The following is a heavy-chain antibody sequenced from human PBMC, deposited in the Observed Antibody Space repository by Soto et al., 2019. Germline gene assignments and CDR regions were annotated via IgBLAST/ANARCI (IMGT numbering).Heavy chain of an antibody. J-gene: IGHJ4*02. V-gene: IGHV1-18*04. Sequence: ASVKVSCKASGYTFSSNVCSWVRQAPGQGLEWMGCISTFNGNAHYAQNFQGRVTMTTDKSTTTAYMELKSLRYDDTAVYYCARLHEYSSCWYDYWGQGTLVTVSS. CDR3: ARLHEYSSCWYDY. D-gene: IGHD6-19*01. CDR1: GYTFSSNV. CDR2: ISTFNGNA.